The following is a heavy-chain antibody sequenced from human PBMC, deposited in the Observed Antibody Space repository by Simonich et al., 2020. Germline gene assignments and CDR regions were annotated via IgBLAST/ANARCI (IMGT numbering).Heavy chain of an antibody. CDR3: ARSTTGTTAFDI. J-gene: IGHJ3*02. CDR1: GYTFTSYG. V-gene: IGHV1-18*01. CDR2: DSAYNGNT. Sequence: QVQLVQSGAEVKKPGASVKVSCKASGYTFTSYGISWVRQAPGQGLGWMGGDSAYNGNTNYAQKRQGRVTMTTDTSTSTAYMELRSLRSDDTAVYYCARSTTGTTAFDIWGQGTMVTVSS. D-gene: IGHD1-1*01.